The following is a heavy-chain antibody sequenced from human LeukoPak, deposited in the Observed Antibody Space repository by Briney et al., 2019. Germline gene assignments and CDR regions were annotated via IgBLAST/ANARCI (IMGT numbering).Heavy chain of an antibody. J-gene: IGHJ4*02. CDR3: AKDQGSGLGSYSWGYFDY. Sequence: GGSLRLSGTVSGFTVSSNSMSWVRQAPGRGLEWVSGVSSSGGSTVHADPVKGRFTISRDNSKNTMYLQMNSLRAEDTAVYYCAKDQGSGLGSYSWGYFDYWGQGILVTVSS. CDR2: VSSSGGST. D-gene: IGHD3-10*01. CDR1: GFTVSSNS. V-gene: IGHV3-23*01.